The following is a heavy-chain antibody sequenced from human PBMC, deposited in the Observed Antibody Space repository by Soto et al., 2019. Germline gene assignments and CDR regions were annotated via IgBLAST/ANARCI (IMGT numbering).Heavy chain of an antibody. Sequence: QVQLVQSGAEVKKPGASVKVSCKASGYTFTSYGISWVRQAPGQGLEWMGWISAYNGNTNYAQKLQGRVTMTTDTTTNTADMELRSLRSDDTAVYSCARGERYYYYGMDVWGQGTTVTVSS. V-gene: IGHV1-18*01. D-gene: IGHD1-26*01. J-gene: IGHJ6*02. CDR2: ISAYNGNT. CDR1: GYTFTSYG. CDR3: ARGERYYYYGMDV.